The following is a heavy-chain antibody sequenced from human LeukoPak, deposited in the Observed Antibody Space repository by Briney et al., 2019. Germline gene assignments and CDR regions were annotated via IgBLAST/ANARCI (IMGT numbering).Heavy chain of an antibody. CDR1: GFTVSSKY. CDR3: AKVGAVAAVEN. Sequence: PGGSLRLSCAASGFTVSSKYMNWVRQAPGKGLEWVSDIYTGGTTYYADSVEGRFTIFRNNSKNTLYLQMDGMGHEDTAVYYCAKVGAVAAVENWGQGTLVNGS. CDR2: IYTGGTT. J-gene: IGHJ4*02. D-gene: IGHD6-19*01. V-gene: IGHV3-66*01.